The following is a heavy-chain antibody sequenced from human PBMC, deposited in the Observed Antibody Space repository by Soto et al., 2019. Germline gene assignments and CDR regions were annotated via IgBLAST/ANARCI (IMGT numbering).Heavy chain of an antibody. Sequence: GESLKISCAASGFTFSSYAMTWVRQAPGKGLEYVSSITGSGGSTYYADSVRGRFTISRDNSKNTLFVQMNSLRAEDTAIYYCAKCGSRSSCSRPGFDPWGRGTRVPVSS. D-gene: IGHD2-2*01. J-gene: IGHJ5*02. CDR3: AKCGSRSSCSRPGFDP. CDR2: ITGSGGST. CDR1: GFTFSSYA. V-gene: IGHV3-23*01.